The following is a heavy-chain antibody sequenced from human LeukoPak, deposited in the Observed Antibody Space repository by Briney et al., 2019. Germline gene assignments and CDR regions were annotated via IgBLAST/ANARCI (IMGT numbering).Heavy chain of an antibody. V-gene: IGHV3-7*01. Sequence: PGGSLRLSCAASGFTFSSYAMHWVRQATGKGLEWVANIKQDGSEKYYVDSVKGRFTISRDNAKNSLHLQMNSLRAEDTAVYYCASFGYCSGGSCYSTFDYWGQGTLVTVSS. CDR1: GFTFSSYA. D-gene: IGHD2-15*01. CDR2: IKQDGSEK. J-gene: IGHJ4*02. CDR3: ASFGYCSGGSCYSTFDY.